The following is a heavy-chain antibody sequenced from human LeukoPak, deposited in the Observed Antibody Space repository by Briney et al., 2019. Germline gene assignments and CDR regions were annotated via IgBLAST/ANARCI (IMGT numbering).Heavy chain of an antibody. D-gene: IGHD6-19*01. CDR1: GYTFTSYG. J-gene: IGHJ4*02. CDR2: INPSGGST. Sequence: ASVKVSCKASGYTFTSYGISWVRQAPGQGLEWMGIINPSGGSTSYAQKFQGRVTMTRDTSTSTVYMELSSLRSEDTAVYYCARDTLGIAVAGTDWGQGTLVTVSS. CDR3: ARDTLGIAVAGTD. V-gene: IGHV1-46*01.